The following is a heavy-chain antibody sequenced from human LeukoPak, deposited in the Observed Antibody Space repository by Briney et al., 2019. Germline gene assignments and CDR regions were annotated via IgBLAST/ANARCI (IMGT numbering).Heavy chain of an antibody. V-gene: IGHV3-23*01. CDR2: ISGSGGST. J-gene: IGHJ4*02. Sequence: PGGSLRLSCAASGFSFNSYNMIWVRQAPGKGLEWVSAISGSGGSTYYADSVKGRFTISRDNSKNTLYLQMNSLRAEDTAVYYCAKGDSKVRGVIDYWGQGTLVTVSS. CDR3: AKGDSKVRGVIDY. D-gene: IGHD3-10*01. CDR1: GFSFNSYN.